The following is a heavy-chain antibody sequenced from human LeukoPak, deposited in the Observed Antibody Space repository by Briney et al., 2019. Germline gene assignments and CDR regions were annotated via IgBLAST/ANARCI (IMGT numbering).Heavy chain of an antibody. CDR1: GGSISSGSYC. D-gene: IGHD5-12*01. Sequence: SETLSLTCTVSGGSISSGSYCWSWIRQPAGKGLEWIGHIHISGNTNYNPSLKSRVTISVDTSKNQFSLKLSSVTAADTAVYYCARGRGYSGYDLDYWGQGTLVTVSS. CDR3: ARGRGYSGYDLDY. J-gene: IGHJ4*02. CDR2: IHISGNT. V-gene: IGHV4-61*10.